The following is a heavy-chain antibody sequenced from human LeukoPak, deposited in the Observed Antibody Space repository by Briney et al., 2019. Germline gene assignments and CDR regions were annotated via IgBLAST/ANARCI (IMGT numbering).Heavy chain of an antibody. J-gene: IGHJ4*02. Sequence: GSLRLSCAASGFTFSSYSMNWVRQAPGKGLEWVSSISSSSSYIYYADSVKGRFTISRDNSKNTLYVQVNSLGTEDTAAYYCAKGSYYDSSGSFYFDYWGQGTLVTVSS. CDR1: GFTFSSYS. CDR2: ISSSSSYI. D-gene: IGHD3-22*01. CDR3: AKGSYYDSSGSFYFDY. V-gene: IGHV3-21*04.